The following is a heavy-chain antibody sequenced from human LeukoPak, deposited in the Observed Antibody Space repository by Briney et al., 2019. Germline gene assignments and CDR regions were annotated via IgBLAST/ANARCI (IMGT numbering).Heavy chain of an antibody. CDR2: IKQDGSEK. Sequence: GGSLRLSCAASGFTFSSYWMSWVRQAPGKGLEWVANIKQDGSEKYYVDSVKGRFTISRDNSKNTLYLQMNSLRAEDTAVYYCANYCSGGSCYWRSVAEYFQHWGQGTLVTVSS. CDR3: ANYCSGGSCYWRSVAEYFQH. CDR1: GFTFSSYW. V-gene: IGHV3-7*03. D-gene: IGHD2-15*01. J-gene: IGHJ1*01.